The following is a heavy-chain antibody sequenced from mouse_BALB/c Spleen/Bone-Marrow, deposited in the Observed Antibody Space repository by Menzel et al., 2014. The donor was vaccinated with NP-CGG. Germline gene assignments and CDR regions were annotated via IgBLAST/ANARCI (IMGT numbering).Heavy chain of an antibody. CDR2: IYPGDGDT. CDR3: ASPYGNYDAMDY. D-gene: IGHD2-1*01. J-gene: IGHJ4*01. V-gene: IGHV1-87*01. Sequence: VQLQQSGAELARPGASVKLSCKASGYTFTSYWMRWVKQRPGQGLQWVGAIYPGDGDTRYTQKSRGKATLTANKSSNTAYMQLSSLTSEDSAVYFCASPYGNYDAMDYWGQGTSVTVSS. CDR1: GYTFTSYW.